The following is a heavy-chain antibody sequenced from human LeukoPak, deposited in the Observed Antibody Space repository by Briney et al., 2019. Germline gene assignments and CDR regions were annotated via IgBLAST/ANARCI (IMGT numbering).Heavy chain of an antibody. D-gene: IGHD3-10*01. J-gene: IGHJ4*02. V-gene: IGHV5-51*01. CDR3: ARHPDPSYYYGSGSTFDY. CDR2: IYPGDSDT. Sequence: GESLKISCKGSGYSFTSYWIGWVRQMPGKGLEWMGIIYPGDSDTRYSPSFQGQVTISADKSISTAYLQWSSLKASDTAMYYCARHPDPSYYYGSGSTFDYWGQGTLVTVPS. CDR1: GYSFTSYW.